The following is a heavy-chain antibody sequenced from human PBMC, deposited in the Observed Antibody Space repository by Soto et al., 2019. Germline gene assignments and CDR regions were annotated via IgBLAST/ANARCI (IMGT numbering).Heavy chain of an antibody. CDR3: VRSYYYDSSGYHDAFEI. V-gene: IGHV1-8*01. CDR1: GYTFTSYD. CDR2: MNPNSGNT. Sequence: ASVKVSCKASGYTFTSYDINWVRQATGQGLEWMGWMNPNSGNTGYAQKFQGRVTMTRNTSISTAYMELSSLRSEDMAVYYCVRSYYYDSSGYHDAFEIWGQGTMVTVSS. J-gene: IGHJ3*02. D-gene: IGHD3-22*01.